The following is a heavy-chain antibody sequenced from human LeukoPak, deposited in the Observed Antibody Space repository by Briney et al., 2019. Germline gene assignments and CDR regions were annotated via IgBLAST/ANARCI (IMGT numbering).Heavy chain of an antibody. V-gene: IGHV3-48*02. CDR1: GFTFSTYN. Sequence: GGSLRLSCAASGFTFSTYNMNWVRQAPGKGLEWVSHITSSSTNIYYADSVKGRFTISRDNAKDALSLQMNSLRDEDTAVYYCATSGNYYLKYWGQGTLVTVSS. CDR2: ITSSSTNI. D-gene: IGHD1-26*01. J-gene: IGHJ4*02. CDR3: ATSGNYYLKY.